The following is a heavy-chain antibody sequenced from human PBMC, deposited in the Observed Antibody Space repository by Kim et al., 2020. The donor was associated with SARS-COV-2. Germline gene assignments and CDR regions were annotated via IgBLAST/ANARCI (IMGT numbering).Heavy chain of an antibody. D-gene: IGHD3-3*01. J-gene: IGHJ6*03. CDR2: IDYSGST. CDR1: GGPVYSTTYY. Sequence: SETLSLTCTVSGGPVYSTTYYWGWIRQPPGKGLEWIGGIDYSGSTFYNPSLKSRVTISVDTSKNQFYQKLSPVTAADTAAYYCANTIFRVGITLTDFMD. CDR3: ANTIFRVGITLTDFMD. V-gene: IGHV4-39*01.